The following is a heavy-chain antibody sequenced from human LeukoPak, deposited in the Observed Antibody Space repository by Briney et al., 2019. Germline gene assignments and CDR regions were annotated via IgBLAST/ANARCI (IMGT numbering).Heavy chain of an antibody. CDR1: GGSSSGYY. Sequence: SETLSLTCAVYGGSSSGYYWSWIRQPPGKGLEWIGEINHSGSTNYNPSLKSRVAISVDTSKNQFSLKLSSVTAADTAVYYCARVGYQLSHWFDPWGQGTLVTVSS. CDR2: INHSGST. CDR3: ARVGYQLSHWFDP. V-gene: IGHV4-34*01. J-gene: IGHJ5*02. D-gene: IGHD2-2*01.